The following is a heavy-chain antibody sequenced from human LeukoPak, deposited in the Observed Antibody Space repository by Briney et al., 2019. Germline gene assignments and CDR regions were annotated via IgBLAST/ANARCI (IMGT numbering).Heavy chain of an antibody. D-gene: IGHD3-22*01. J-gene: IGHJ4*02. CDR2: IKSKTDGGTT. Sequence: PGGSLRLSCSVSGFTFSDHYMDWVRQAPGKGLEWVGRIKSKTDGGTTDYAAPVKGRFTISRDDSKNTLYLQMNSLKTEDTAVYYCTTDPYYYDSSGYYPLGYFDYWGQGTLVTVSS. V-gene: IGHV3-15*01. CDR3: TTDPYYYDSSGYYPLGYFDY. CDR1: GFTFSDHY.